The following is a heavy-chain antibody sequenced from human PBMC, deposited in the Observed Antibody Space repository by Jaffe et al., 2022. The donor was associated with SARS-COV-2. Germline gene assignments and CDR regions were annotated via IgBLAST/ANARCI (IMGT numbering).Heavy chain of an antibody. Sequence: EVQLVETGGGLIQPGGSLRLSCAASRFTVSNNDMSWVRQAPGKGLEWVSIIHTSGRTYFADSVKGRFTISRDSSKNTLYLQMNSLRAEDTAVYYCARHGTIYGFDVWGHGTMVTVSS. D-gene: IGHD3-16*01. J-gene: IGHJ3*01. CDR1: RFTVSNND. CDR2: IHTSGRT. CDR3: ARHGTIYGFDV. V-gene: IGHV3-53*02.